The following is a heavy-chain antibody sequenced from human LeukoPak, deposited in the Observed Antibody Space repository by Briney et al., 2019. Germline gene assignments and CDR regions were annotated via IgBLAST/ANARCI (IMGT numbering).Heavy chain of an antibody. CDR1: TFTFSNYW. V-gene: IGHV3-7*03. CDR2: IKQDGSEK. D-gene: IGHD1-26*01. J-gene: IGHJ4*02. CDR3: AKKGATTGDFDY. Sequence: GGSLRLSCAASTFTFSNYWMSWVRQAPGKGLEWVANIKQDGSEKYYVDSVKGRFTVSRDNSKNTLYLQMNSLRAEDTAVYYCAKKGATTGDFDYWGQGTLVTVSS.